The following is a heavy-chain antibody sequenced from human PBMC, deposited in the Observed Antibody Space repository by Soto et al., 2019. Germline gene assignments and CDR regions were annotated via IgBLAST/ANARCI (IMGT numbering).Heavy chain of an antibody. Sequence: QVQLVESGGGVVQPGRSLRLSCAVSGFTFGSYAMHWVRQAPGKGLEWVSVISSDGSNKYYADSVEGRFTISRDSSRNTMYLQLNSLRAEDTAVYYCARMRRHYYYDMDVWGQGTTVTVSS. CDR1: GFTFGSYA. CDR2: ISSDGSNK. J-gene: IGHJ6*02. CDR3: ARMRRHYYYDMDV. V-gene: IGHV3-30-3*01.